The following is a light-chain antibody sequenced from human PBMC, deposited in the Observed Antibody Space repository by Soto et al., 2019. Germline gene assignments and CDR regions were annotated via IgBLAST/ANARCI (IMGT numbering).Light chain of an antibody. Sequence: DIQMTQSPSSLSASVGDRVTITCRASQSITTYLNWYQQKPGKAPQLLIYGASSLQSGVPSRFTGSGSGTDFTLTISSLQPEDFATYHCQQSYSTPCTFGGGTKVEIK. CDR3: QQSYSTPCT. CDR2: GAS. V-gene: IGKV1-39*01. CDR1: QSITTY. J-gene: IGKJ4*02.